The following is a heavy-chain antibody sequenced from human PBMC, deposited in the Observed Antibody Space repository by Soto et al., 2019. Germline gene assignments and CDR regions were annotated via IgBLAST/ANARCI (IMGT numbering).Heavy chain of an antibody. V-gene: IGHV4-30-4*01. CDR1: GGSISSGDYY. D-gene: IGHD3-10*01. Sequence: QVQLQESGPGLVKPSQTLSLTCTVSGGSISSGDYYWSWIRQPPGKGLEWIGYIYYSGSTYYNPSLQSRVTISVDTSQNQCSLKLSSVTAADTAVYYCARAQGSGFLVSWGQGTLVTVSS. CDR3: ARAQGSGFLVS. J-gene: IGHJ4*02. CDR2: IYYSGST.